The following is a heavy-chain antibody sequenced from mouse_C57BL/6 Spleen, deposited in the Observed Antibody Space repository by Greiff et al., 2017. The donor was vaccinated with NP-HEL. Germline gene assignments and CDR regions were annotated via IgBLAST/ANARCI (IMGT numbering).Heavy chain of an antibody. J-gene: IGHJ2*01. Sequence: VQLQESGPELVKPGASVKISCKASGYAFSSSWMNWVKQRPGKGLEWIGRIYPGDGDTNYNGKFKGKATLTADKSSSTAYMQLSSRTSEDSAVYFCARLNWAFDYWGQGTTLTVSS. D-gene: IGHD4-1*01. CDR1: GYAFSSSW. V-gene: IGHV1-82*01. CDR2: IYPGDGDT. CDR3: ARLNWAFDY.